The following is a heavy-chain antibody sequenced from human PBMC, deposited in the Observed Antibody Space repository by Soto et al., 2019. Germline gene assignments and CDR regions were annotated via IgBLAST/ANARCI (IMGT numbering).Heavy chain of an antibody. CDR1: GGSISSGDYY. D-gene: IGHD2-15*01. CDR2: IYYSGST. CDR3: AREVVVAATERGAYGGMDV. J-gene: IGHJ6*02. V-gene: IGHV4-30-4*01. Sequence: QVQLQESGPGLVKPSQTLSLTCTVSGGSISSGDYYWSWIRQPPGKGLEWIGYIYYSGSTYYNPSLKSRVTISVDTSKNQFSLKLSSVTAADTAVYYCAREVVVAATERGAYGGMDVWGQGTTVTVSS.